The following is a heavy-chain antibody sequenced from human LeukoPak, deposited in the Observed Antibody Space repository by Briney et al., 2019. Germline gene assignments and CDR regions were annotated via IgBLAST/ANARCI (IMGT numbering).Heavy chain of an antibody. D-gene: IGHD5-24*01. CDR2: FHRGRI. V-gene: IGHV4-38-2*02. CDR1: GYPIGLDYY. Sequence: SETLSLTCKVSGYPIGLDYYWVWIRQAPGRGLQWIGGFHRGRIQYNSALKSRVTISIDSSKNQFSPRMWPVTAADTAFYFCARAPSSYESGNGYPNLGWLDPWGQGALVTVSS. J-gene: IGHJ5*02. CDR3: ARAPSSYESGNGYPNLGWLDP.